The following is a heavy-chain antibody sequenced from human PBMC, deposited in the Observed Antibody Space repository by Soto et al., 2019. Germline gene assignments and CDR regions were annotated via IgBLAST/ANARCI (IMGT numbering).Heavy chain of an antibody. CDR2: IYPGDSDT. V-gene: IGHV5-51*01. CDR3: ARQSTVLVTAIDY. J-gene: IGHJ4*02. Sequence: GESLKISCKGSGYSFTTYWIGWVRQMPGKGLEWMGIIYPGDSDTRYSSSFQGQVTISADKSISTDYLQWSSLKASDTAMYYCARQSTVLVTAIDYWGQGTLVTVSS. D-gene: IGHD2-21*02. CDR1: GYSFTTYW.